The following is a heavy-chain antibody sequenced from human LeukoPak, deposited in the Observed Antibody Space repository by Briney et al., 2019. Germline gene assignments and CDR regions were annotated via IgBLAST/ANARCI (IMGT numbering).Heavy chain of an antibody. J-gene: IGHJ4*02. CDR3: VKDHGYSSSWYVRGFDY. Sequence: GGSLRLSCSASGFTFSSYAMHWVRQAPGKGLESVSAISSNGGSTYYTDSVKGRFTISRDNSKNTLYLQMSSLRAEDTAVYYCVKDHGYSSSWYVRGFDYWGQGTLVTVSS. V-gene: IGHV3-64D*09. CDR2: ISSNGGST. CDR1: GFTFSSYA. D-gene: IGHD6-19*01.